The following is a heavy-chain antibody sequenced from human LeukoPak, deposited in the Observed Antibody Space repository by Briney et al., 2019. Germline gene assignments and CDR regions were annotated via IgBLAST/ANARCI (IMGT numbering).Heavy chain of an antibody. CDR3: ASGHGSSWYYHDY. Sequence: GGFLRLSCAASGFTFSSYSMNWVRQAPGKGLEWVSSISSSSVYINYADSVKGRFTISRDNAKNSLYLQMNSLRAEDTAVYYCASGHGSSWYYHDYWGQGTLVTVSS. CDR1: GFTFSSYS. J-gene: IGHJ4*02. V-gene: IGHV3-21*01. D-gene: IGHD3-22*01. CDR2: ISSSSVYI.